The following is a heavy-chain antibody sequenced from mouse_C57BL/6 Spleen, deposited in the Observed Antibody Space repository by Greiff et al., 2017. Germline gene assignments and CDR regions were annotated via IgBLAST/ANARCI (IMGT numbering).Heavy chain of an antibody. V-gene: IGHV5-17*01. J-gene: IGHJ3*01. CDR1: GFTFSDYG. Sequence: EVKLVESGGGLVKPGGSLKLSCAASGFTFSDYGMHWVGQAPEKGLEWVAYISSGSSNIYYADTVKGRFTISIDNAKNTLFLQMTSLRSEDTAMYYCARGSGFAYWGQGTLVTVSA. CDR2: ISSGSSNI. CDR3: ARGSGFAY.